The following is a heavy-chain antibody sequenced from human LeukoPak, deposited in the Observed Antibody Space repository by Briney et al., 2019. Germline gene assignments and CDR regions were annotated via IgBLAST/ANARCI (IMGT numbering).Heavy chain of an antibody. J-gene: IGHJ4*02. CDR1: GYSFTNYW. D-gene: IGHD3-10*01. CDR3: ARHDGGGHSCFDY. V-gene: IGHV5-51*01. Sequence: KNGESLKISCKGSGYSFTNYWIGWVRQMPGKGLEWMGIIYPGDSDTRYSPSFQGQVTISADKSISTAYLQWNSLRASDSAMYYCARHDGGGHSCFDYWGQGTLLTVSS. CDR2: IYPGDSDT.